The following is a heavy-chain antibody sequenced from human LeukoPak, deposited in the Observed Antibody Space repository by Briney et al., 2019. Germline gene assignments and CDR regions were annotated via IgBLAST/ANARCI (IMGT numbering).Heavy chain of an antibody. V-gene: IGHV1-2*02. CDR1: GYTFTGYY. Sequence: ASVKVSCKASGYTFTGYYMHWVRQAPGQGLEWMGWINPNRGGTNYAQKFQGRVTMTRDTSISTAYMELSRLRSDDTAVYYCARDRGQGKWLRAGNAFDIWGQGTMVTVSS. J-gene: IGHJ3*02. CDR3: ARDRGQGKWLRAGNAFDI. D-gene: IGHD5-12*01. CDR2: INPNRGGT.